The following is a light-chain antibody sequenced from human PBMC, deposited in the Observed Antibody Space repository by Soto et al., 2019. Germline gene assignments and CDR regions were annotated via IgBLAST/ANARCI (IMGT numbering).Light chain of an antibody. CDR1: QTISSSY. J-gene: IGKJ1*01. CDR3: QQSGSWT. CDR2: GTS. V-gene: IGKV3-20*01. Sequence: EIVLTQSPGTLSVSPGERATLSCRASQTISSSYLAWYRQKPGQAPSLLIYGTSSRATGIPDRFSGRGSGTDFTLTISRLEPEASAIYYCQQSGSWTFGQGTKVEIK.